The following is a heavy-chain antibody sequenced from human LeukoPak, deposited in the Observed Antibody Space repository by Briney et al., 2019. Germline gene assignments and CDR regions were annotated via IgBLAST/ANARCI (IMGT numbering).Heavy chain of an antibody. J-gene: IGHJ3*02. Sequence: GGSLRLSCAASGFTLSSYGMHWVRQAPGKGLEWVAVISYDGSNKYYADSVKGRFTISRDNSKNTLYLQMNSLRAEDTAVYYCANPEIVGATDDAFDIWGQGTMVTVSS. CDR3: ANPEIVGATDDAFDI. V-gene: IGHV3-30*18. CDR1: GFTLSSYG. CDR2: ISYDGSNK. D-gene: IGHD1-26*01.